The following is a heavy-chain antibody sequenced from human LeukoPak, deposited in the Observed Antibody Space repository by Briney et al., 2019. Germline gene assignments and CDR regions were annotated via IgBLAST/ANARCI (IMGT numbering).Heavy chain of an antibody. CDR2: ISAYNGNT. CDR3: ARAQAQAYGSGSYYIPVISGSDY. Sequence: ASVKVSCKASGYTFTSYGISWVRQAPGQGLEWMGWISAYNGNTNYVQKLQGRVTMTTDTSTSTVYMELSSLRSEDTAVYYCARAQAQAYGSGSYYIPVISGSDYWGQGTLVTVSS. V-gene: IGHV1-18*01. CDR1: GYTFTSYG. D-gene: IGHD3-10*01. J-gene: IGHJ4*02.